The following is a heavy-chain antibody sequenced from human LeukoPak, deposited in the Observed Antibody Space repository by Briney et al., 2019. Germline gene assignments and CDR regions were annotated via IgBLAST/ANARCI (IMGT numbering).Heavy chain of an antibody. V-gene: IGHV5-51*01. CDR1: GYVFISYW. D-gene: IGHD2-8*01. CDR3: ARHLRYCSNGVCISNYFDP. J-gene: IGHJ5*02. Sequence: GESLKISCKVSGYVFISYWIGWVRQMPGKGLEWMGNIYPGDSDVKYSPSFQGHVTISADKSITTAYLQWSSLKASDTAMYYCARHLRYCSNGVCISNYFDPWGQGTLVTVSS. CDR2: IYPGDSDV.